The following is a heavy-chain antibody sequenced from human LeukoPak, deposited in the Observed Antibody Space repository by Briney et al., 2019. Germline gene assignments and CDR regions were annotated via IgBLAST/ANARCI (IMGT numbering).Heavy chain of an antibody. V-gene: IGHV3-21*01. J-gene: IGHJ4*02. CDR1: GFTFSSYS. Sequence: GGSLRLSCAAPGFTFSSYSMNWVRQAPGKGLEWVSSISSSSSYIYYADSVKGRFTISRDNAKNSLYLQMNSLRAEDTAVYYCARALTGTLNYWGQGTLVTISS. CDR3: ARALTGTLNY. D-gene: IGHD1-7*01. CDR2: ISSSSSYI.